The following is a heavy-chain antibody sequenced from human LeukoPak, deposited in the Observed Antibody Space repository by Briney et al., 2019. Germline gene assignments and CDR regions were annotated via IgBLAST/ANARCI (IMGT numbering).Heavy chain of an antibody. V-gene: IGHV4-59*01. J-gene: IGHJ4*02. CDR3: ARGLSGGAPYYFDY. CDR1: GGSISSYY. D-gene: IGHD3-10*01. Sequence: PSETLSLTCTVSGGSISSYYWSWIRQPPGKGLEWIGYIYYSGSTNYNPSLKSRVTISVGTSKNQFSLKLSSVTAADTAVYYCARGLSGGAPYYFDYWGQGTLVTVSS. CDR2: IYYSGST.